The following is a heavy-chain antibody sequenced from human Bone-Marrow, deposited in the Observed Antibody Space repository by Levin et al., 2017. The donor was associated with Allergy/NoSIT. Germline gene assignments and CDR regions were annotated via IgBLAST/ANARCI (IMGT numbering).Heavy chain of an antibody. V-gene: IGHV4-30-4*01. D-gene: IGHD3-22*01. J-gene: IGHJ4*02. CDR1: GDSIRSGDDY. CDR3: AREGHYYETSGYIDY. Sequence: SPTLSLPCPVSGDSIRSGDDYWRWIRQSPGKGLEWIGYIYYSGSTYYNPSLKSRVNISVDTSKNQFSLNLNSVTAADTAIYYCAREGHYYETSGYIDYWGQGILVTVSS. CDR2: IYYSGST.